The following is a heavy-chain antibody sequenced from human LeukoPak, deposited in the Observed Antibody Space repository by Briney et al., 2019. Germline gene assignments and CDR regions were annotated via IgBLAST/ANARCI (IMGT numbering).Heavy chain of an antibody. J-gene: IGHJ4*02. Sequence: GGSLRLSCAASGFTFSSYGMSWVRQAPGKGLEWVSYISSSSSTIYYADSVKGRFTISRDNAKNSLYLQMNSLRAEDTAMYYCARDLLRSSSDYWGQGTLVTVSS. CDR3: ARDLLRSSSDY. CDR2: ISSSSSTI. D-gene: IGHD6-13*01. CDR1: GFTFSSYG. V-gene: IGHV3-48*01.